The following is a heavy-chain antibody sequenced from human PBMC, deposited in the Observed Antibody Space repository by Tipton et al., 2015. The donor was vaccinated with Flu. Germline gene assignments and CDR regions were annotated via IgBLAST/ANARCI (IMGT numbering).Heavy chain of an antibody. J-gene: IGHJ4*02. V-gene: IGHV4-4*07. CDR2: IYTSGIT. CDR3: ARGSGSGTYVIFDF. CDR1: GGSMSSYY. Sequence: LRLSCTVSGGSMSSYYWSWIRQPAGKGLEWIGRIYTSGITKHNPSLKSRVTMSVDTSKSQFSLELSSVTAADTAVYYCARGSGSGTYVIFDFWGQGTLVTVSS. D-gene: IGHD3-10*01.